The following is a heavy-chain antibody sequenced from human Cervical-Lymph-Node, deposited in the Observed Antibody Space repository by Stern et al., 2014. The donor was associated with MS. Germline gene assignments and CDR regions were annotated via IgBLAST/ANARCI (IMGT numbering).Heavy chain of an antibody. CDR3: ARHVQGFDY. CDR1: GYSFTIYY. V-gene: IGHV5-51*04. J-gene: IGHJ4*02. Sequence: VPLVQSGAEVKKPGESLKISCKLSGYSFTIYYIAWVRQMPGKGLEWMGVIYPYDSDTTYSPSFQGQVTISADKPITTAYLQWSSLRASDTAMYYCARHVQGFDYWGQGTLVTVSS. CDR2: IYPYDSDT.